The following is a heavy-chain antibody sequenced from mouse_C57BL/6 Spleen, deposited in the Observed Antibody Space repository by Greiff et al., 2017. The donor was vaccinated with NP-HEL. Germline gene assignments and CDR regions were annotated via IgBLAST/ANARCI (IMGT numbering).Heavy chain of an antibody. CDR1: GFNIKNTY. V-gene: IGHV14-3*01. CDR3: ARFTTVVGSPWYFDV. CDR2: IDPANGNT. D-gene: IGHD1-1*01. J-gene: IGHJ1*03. Sequence: EVQLQQSVAELVRPGASVKLSCTASGFNIKNTYMHWVKQRPEQGLEWIGRIDPANGNTKYAPKFQGKATITADTSSNTAYLQLSSLTSEDTAIYYCARFTTVVGSPWYFDVWGTGTTVTVSS.